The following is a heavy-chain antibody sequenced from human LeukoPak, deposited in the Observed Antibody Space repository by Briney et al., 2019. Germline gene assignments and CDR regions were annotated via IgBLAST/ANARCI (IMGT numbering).Heavy chain of an antibody. CDR3: AREYDY. J-gene: IGHJ4*01. CDR1: AVSVSRHF. CDR2: VFSSGST. V-gene: IGHV4-59*02. Sequence: SETLSLTCNFSAVSVSRHFWSWIRQTPEKGLEWLGYVFSSGSTNYNPSLKSRLTISLDASKHQFSLTLKSVTAANTAVYYCAREYDYWGLGTLVTVSS.